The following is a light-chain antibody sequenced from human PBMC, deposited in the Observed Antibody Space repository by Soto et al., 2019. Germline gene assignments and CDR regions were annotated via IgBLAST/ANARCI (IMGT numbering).Light chain of an antibody. V-gene: IGKV1-39*01. CDR1: QNISYY. Sequence: DIQMTQSPSSLSASVGDRVTITCRASQNISYYLNWYQQTPGMAPKVLIYAASNLQSGVPSRFSGSGSGTDFTLTISSLQPEDFVTYYCQQSYSSPITFGQGTRLEIE. CDR2: AAS. J-gene: IGKJ5*01. CDR3: QQSYSSPIT.